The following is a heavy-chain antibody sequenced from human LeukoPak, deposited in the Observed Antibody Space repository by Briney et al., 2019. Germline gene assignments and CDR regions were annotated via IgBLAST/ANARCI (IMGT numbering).Heavy chain of an antibody. D-gene: IGHD1-14*01. V-gene: IGHV4-34*01. CDR3: ARGSGYKSRNWFDP. CDR2: INHSGST. Sequence: SETLSLTCAVYGGSFSGYYWSWIRQPPGKGLEWIGEINHSGSTNYNPSLKSRVTISVDTSKNQFSLELSSVTAADTAVYYCARGSGYKSRNWFDPWGQGTLVTVSS. J-gene: IGHJ5*02. CDR1: GGSFSGYY.